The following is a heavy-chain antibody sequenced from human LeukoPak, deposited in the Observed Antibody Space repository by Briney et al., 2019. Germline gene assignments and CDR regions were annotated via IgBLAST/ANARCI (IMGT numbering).Heavy chain of an antibody. CDR1: GYTFTAFY. Sequence: ASVKVSCKASGYTFTAFYIHWVRQAPGQGLEWMAKLIPSRGSPSYAQKLQGRVTMTTDTSTSTAYMELRSLRSDDTAVYYCARYCSGGSCRYGTYYFDYWGQGTLVTVSS. V-gene: IGHV1-46*01. J-gene: IGHJ4*02. CDR3: ARYCSGGSCRYGTYYFDY. D-gene: IGHD2-15*01. CDR2: LIPSRGSP.